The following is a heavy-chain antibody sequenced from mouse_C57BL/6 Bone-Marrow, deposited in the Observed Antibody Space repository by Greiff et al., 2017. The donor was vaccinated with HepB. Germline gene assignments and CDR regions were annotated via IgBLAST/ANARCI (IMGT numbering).Heavy chain of an antibody. J-gene: IGHJ4*01. CDR2: IYPGSGST. Sequence: QVQLQQPGAELVKPGASVKMSCTASGYTFTSYWITWVKQRPGQGLEWIGDIYPGSGSTNNNEKFKSKATLTVDTSYSTAYMQRSSLTSEDSTIYYCARRYDGYYFYAMDYWGQGTSVTVSS. CDR3: ARRYDGYYFYAMDY. D-gene: IGHD2-3*01. V-gene: IGHV1-55*01. CDR1: GYTFTSYW.